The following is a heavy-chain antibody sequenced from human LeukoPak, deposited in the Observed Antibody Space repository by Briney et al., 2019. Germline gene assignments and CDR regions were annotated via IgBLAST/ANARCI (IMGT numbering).Heavy chain of an antibody. J-gene: IGHJ6*02. CDR3: AKDVSALSHYYGMDV. Sequence: PGGSLRLSCAASGFTFSSYVMHWVRQAPGKGLEWVAVIPYDGSNKYYADSVKGRFTISRDNSKNTLYLQMNSLRAEDTAVYYCAKDVSALSHYYGMDVWGQGTTVTVSS. D-gene: IGHD2/OR15-2a*01. CDR2: IPYDGSNK. CDR1: GFTFSSYV. V-gene: IGHV3-30*18.